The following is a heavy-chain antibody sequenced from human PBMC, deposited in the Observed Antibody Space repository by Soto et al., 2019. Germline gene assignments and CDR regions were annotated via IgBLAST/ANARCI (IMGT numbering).Heavy chain of an antibody. V-gene: IGHV3-74*02. CDR3: VRSSLVVAAATREDY. CDR2: INSDGSRT. J-gene: IGHJ4*02. CDR1: GFTFSSYW. D-gene: IGHD2-15*01. Sequence: EVQLVESGGGLVQPGGSLRLSCAASGFTFSSYWMNWVRQAPGKGLVWVSRINSDGSRTSYADAVKGRFTISRDNAKNTLYLQMSSLRADDTAVYYCVRSSLVVAAATREDYWGQGTLVTVSS.